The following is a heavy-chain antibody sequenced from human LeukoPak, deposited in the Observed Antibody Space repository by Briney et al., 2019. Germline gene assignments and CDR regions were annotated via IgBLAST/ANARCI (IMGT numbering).Heavy chain of an antibody. V-gene: IGHV1-18*01. D-gene: IGHD3-3*01. Sequence: EASVKVSCEASGYTFTSYGISWVRQAPGQGLEWMGWISAYNGNTNYAQKLQGRVTMTTDTSTSTAYMELRSLRSDDTAVYYCARVLRVNYDFWSGYLGVFGNNWFDPWGQGTLVTVSS. CDR2: ISAYNGNT. CDR1: GYTFTSYG. J-gene: IGHJ5*02. CDR3: ARVLRVNYDFWSGYLGVFGNNWFDP.